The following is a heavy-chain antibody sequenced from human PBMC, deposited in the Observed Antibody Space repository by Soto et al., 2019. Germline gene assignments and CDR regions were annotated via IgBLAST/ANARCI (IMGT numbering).Heavy chain of an antibody. V-gene: IGHV4-30-4*01. D-gene: IGHD3-22*01. CDR1: GGSISSGDYY. CDR3: AREVGYYDSSDARDYFDY. J-gene: IGHJ4*02. Sequence: SETLSLTCTVSGGSISSGDYYWSWIRQPPGKGLEWIGYIYYSGSTYYNPSLKGRVTISVDTSKNQFSLKLSSVTAADTAVYYCAREVGYYDSSDARDYFDYWGQGTLVTVSS. CDR2: IYYSGST.